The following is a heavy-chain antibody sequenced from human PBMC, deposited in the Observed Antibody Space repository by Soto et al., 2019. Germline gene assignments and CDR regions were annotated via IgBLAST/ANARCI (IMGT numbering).Heavy chain of an antibody. J-gene: IGHJ4*02. CDR2: IYYSGST. Sequence: SETLSLTCTVSGGSISSGGYYWSWIRQHPGKGLEWIGYIYYSGSTYYNPSLKSRVTISVDTSKNQFSLKLSSVTAADTAVYYCARDQHNWNQGFDYWGQGTLVTVSS. D-gene: IGHD1-20*01. CDR1: GGSISSGGYY. V-gene: IGHV4-31*03. CDR3: ARDQHNWNQGFDY.